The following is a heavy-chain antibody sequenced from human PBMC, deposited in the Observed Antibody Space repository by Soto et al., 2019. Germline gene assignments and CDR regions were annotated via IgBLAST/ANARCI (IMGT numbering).Heavy chain of an antibody. CDR2: ISYDGREK. CDR1: GFTFSIYA. Sequence: QPGGSLRLSCAASGFTFSIYALHWVRHAPGKGLEWVAVISYDGREKYYADSVKGRFTISRDSSKNTLYLQMNSLRAEDTAVYYCARDPLAVTGSFVDYWGQGTLVTVSS. V-gene: IGHV3-30-3*01. CDR3: ARDPLAVTGSFVDY. J-gene: IGHJ4*02. D-gene: IGHD6-19*01.